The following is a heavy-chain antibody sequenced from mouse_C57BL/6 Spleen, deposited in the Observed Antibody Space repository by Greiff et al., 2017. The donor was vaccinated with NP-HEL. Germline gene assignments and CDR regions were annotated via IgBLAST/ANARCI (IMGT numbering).Heavy chain of an antibody. J-gene: IGHJ3*01. CDR2: IYPGSGST. D-gene: IGHD1-1*01. V-gene: IGHV1-55*01. CDR3: ARDYYGSSYPAWFAY. Sequence: VKLQESGAELVKPGASVKMSCKASGYTFTSYWITWVKQRPGQGLEWIGDIYPGSGSTNYNEKFKSKATLTVDTSSRTAYMQLSSLTSEDSAVYYGARDYYGSSYPAWFAYWGQGTLVTVSA. CDR1: GYTFTSYW.